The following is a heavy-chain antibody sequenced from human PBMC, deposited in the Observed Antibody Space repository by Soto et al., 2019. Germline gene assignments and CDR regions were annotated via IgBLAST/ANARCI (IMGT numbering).Heavy chain of an antibody. CDR1: GFTFSSYA. D-gene: IGHD3-10*01. Sequence: GGSLRLSCAASGFTFSSYAMSWVRQAPGKGLEWVSVIYSGGSTYYADSVKGRFTISRHNSKNTLYLQMNSLRAEDTAVYYCARGTTGSYLDAFDIWGQGTMVTVSS. V-gene: IGHV3-53*04. J-gene: IGHJ3*02. CDR3: ARGTTGSYLDAFDI. CDR2: IYSGGST.